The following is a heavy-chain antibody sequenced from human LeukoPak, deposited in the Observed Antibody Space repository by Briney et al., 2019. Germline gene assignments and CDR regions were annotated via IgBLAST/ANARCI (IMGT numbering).Heavy chain of an antibody. CDR3: ARGPPELGATRAGMDV. D-gene: IGHD1-26*01. V-gene: IGHV4-34*01. J-gene: IGHJ6*02. CDR1: GGSFSGYY. CDR2: INHSGST. Sequence: PSETLSLTCAVYGGSFSGYYWSWIRQPPGKGLEWIGEINHSGSTNCNPSLKSRVTISVDTSKNQFSLKLSSVTAADTAVYYCARGPPELGATRAGMDVWGQGTTVTVSS.